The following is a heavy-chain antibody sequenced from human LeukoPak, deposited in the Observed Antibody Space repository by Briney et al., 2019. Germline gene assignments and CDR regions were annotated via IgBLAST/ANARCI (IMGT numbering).Heavy chain of an antibody. Sequence: GASVKVSCKASGYTFTSYGISWVRQAPGQGLEWMGWISAYNGNTNYAQKLQGRVTMTTDTSTSTAHMELRSLRSDDTAVYYCARAPVRDEFGVVTPWGQGTLVTVSS. CDR3: ARAPVRDEFGVVTP. V-gene: IGHV1-18*01. D-gene: IGHD3-3*01. CDR1: GYTFTSYG. CDR2: ISAYNGNT. J-gene: IGHJ5*02.